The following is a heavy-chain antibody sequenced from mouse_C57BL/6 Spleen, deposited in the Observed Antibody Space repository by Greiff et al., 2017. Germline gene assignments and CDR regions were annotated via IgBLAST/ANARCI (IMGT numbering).Heavy chain of an antibody. Sequence: QVQLQQPGAELVMPGASVKLSCKASGYTFTSYWMHWVKQRPGQGLEWIGEIDPSDSYTNYNQKFKGKSPLTVDKSSSTAYMQLSSLTSEDSAVYYCALIATVVEYAMGSRGQGASVTVSS. D-gene: IGHD1-1*01. V-gene: IGHV1-69*01. CDR3: ALIATVVEYAMGS. CDR2: IDPSDSYT. J-gene: IGHJ4*01. CDR1: GYTFTSYW.